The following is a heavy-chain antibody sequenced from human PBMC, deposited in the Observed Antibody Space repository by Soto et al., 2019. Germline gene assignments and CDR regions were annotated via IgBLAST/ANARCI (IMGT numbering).Heavy chain of an antibody. CDR3: ARVAADIASWLDP. CDR2: IYYSGVT. V-gene: IGHV4-59*01. D-gene: IGHD5-12*01. J-gene: IGHJ5*02. Sequence: QGQLQESGPGLVKPSETLSLTCTVSGDSISTYNWGWIRQPPGKGLEWIGCIYYSGVTNYNPSLKCRVTISVATPKNQLSLKLNSVTAADRAVCSCARVAADIASWLDPWGQGTLVTVSS. CDR1: GDSISTYN.